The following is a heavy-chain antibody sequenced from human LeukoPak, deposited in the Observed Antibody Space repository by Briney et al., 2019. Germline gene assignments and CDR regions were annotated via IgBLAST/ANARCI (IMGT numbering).Heavy chain of an antibody. Sequence: GGSLRLSCAASGFTFSDYYMSWIRQAPGKGLEWVSYISSSGSTIYYADSVKGRFTISRVNAKNSLYLQMNSLRAEDTAVYYCARATVDTAMVVLRYFDWRKNYYYYMDVWGKGTTVTVSS. D-gene: IGHD3-9*01. CDR2: ISSSGSTI. V-gene: IGHV3-11*01. CDR3: ARATVDTAMVVLRYFDWRKNYYYYMDV. CDR1: GFTFSDYY. J-gene: IGHJ6*03.